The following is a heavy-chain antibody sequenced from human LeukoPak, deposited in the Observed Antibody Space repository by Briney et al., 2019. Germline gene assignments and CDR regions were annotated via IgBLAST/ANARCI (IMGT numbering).Heavy chain of an antibody. CDR3: ARADVDSGYEPYYYYGMDV. CDR2: INWNGGST. V-gene: IGHV3-20*01. J-gene: IGHJ6*02. D-gene: IGHD5-12*01. CDR1: GFTFDDYG. Sequence: GGSLRLSCAASGFTFDDYGMSWVRQAPGKGLEWVSGINWNGGSTGYADSVKGRFTISKDTAKNSLYLQMNSLRAEDTALYHCARADVDSGYEPYYYYGMDVWGQGTTVTVSS.